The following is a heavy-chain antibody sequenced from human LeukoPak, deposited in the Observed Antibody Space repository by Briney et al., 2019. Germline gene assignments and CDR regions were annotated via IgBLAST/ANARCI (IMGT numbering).Heavy chain of an antibody. CDR2: INHSGST. CDR1: GGSFSGYY. CDR3: ASTRIGEHDAFDI. V-gene: IGHV4-34*01. Sequence: PSETLSLTCAVYGGSFSGYYWSWIRQPPGKGLEWIGEINHSGSTNYNPSLKSRVTISVDTSKNQFSLKLSSVTAADTAVYYCASTRIGEHDAFDIWGQGTVVTVSS. J-gene: IGHJ3*02. D-gene: IGHD1-26*01.